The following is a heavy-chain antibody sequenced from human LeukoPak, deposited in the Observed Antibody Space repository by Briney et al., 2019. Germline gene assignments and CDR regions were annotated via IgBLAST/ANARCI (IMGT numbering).Heavy chain of an antibody. CDR2: ISYDGSNK. D-gene: IGHD2-8*01. CDR1: GFTFSSYW. J-gene: IGHJ6*02. Sequence: GGSLRLSCAASGFTFSSYWMSWVRQAPGKGLEWVAVISYDGSNKYYADSVKGRFTISRDNSKNTLYLQMNSLRAEDTAVYYCAKELKNYYYGMDVWGQGTTVTVSS. V-gene: IGHV3-30*18. CDR3: AKELKNYYYGMDV.